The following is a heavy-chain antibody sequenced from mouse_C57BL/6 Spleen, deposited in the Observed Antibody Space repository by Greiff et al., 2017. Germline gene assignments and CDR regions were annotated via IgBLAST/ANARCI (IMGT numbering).Heavy chain of an antibody. Sequence: EVQLQQSGPELVKPGASVKISCKASGYTFTDYDMNWVKQSHGKSLEWIGDINPNNGGTSYNQKFKGKATLTVDKSYSTAYMELRSLTSEDSAVYYCAREGTTVVANWYFDVWGTGTTVTVSS. CDR2: INPNNGGT. V-gene: IGHV1-26*01. J-gene: IGHJ1*03. CDR3: AREGTTVVANWYFDV. CDR1: GYTFTDYD. D-gene: IGHD1-1*01.